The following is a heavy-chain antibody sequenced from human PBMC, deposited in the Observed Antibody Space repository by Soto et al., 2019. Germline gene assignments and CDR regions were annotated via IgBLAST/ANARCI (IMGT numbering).Heavy chain of an antibody. D-gene: IGHD3-3*01. CDR2: INHSGST. V-gene: IGHV4-34*01. CDR1: GGSFSGYY. J-gene: IGHJ6*03. Sequence: SETLSLTCAVYGGSFSGYYWSWIRQPPGKGLEWIGEINHSGSTNYNPSLKSRVTISVDTSKNQFSLKLSSVTAADTAVYYCARGEGSRYDFWSGYASYYYYYMDVWGKGTTVTGSS. CDR3: ARGEGSRYDFWSGYASYYYYYMDV.